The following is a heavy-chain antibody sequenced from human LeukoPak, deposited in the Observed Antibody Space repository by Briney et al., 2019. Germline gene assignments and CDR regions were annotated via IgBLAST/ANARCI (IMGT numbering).Heavy chain of an antibody. CDR2: LSGSGGTT. J-gene: IGHJ4*02. Sequence: GGSLRLSCAASGFTFSSYTMNWVRRAPGKGLEWVSTLSGSGGTTYYADSVKGRFTISRDNSKNTLYLQMNSLTAEDTAIYHCARGGGTYDSSGPLGHWGQGTLVTVSS. V-gene: IGHV3-23*01. D-gene: IGHD3-22*01. CDR1: GFTFSSYT. CDR3: ARGGGTYDSSGPLGH.